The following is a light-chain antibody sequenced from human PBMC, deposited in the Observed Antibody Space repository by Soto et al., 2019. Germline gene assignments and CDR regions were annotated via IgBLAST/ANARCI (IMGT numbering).Light chain of an antibody. CDR2: GAS. Sequence: EIVLTQSPGTLSLSPGERATLSCRASQSVSSTYLAWYQQTPGQAPRLLIYGASSQATDIPDRFSGSGAGTDFTITSSRLEPEDVAVYYCHQCGSPSRTFGQGTKVEI. CDR3: HQCGSPSRT. CDR1: QSVSSTY. V-gene: IGKV3-20*01. J-gene: IGKJ1*01.